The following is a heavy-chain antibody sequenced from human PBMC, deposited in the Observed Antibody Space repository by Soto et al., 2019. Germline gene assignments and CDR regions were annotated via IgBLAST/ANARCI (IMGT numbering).Heavy chain of an antibody. CDR2: VYYSGSA. CDR1: GDSVSSGAYY. V-gene: IGHV4-61*08. Sequence: SETLSLTCSVSGDSVSSGAYYWSWIRQPPGKGLEWIGYVYYSGSASYNPSLETGVTISVDTSKNQFSLKLTSVTPADTAIYYCARAKRSTSRLDPWGLGTLVTVSS. J-gene: IGHJ5*02. D-gene: IGHD1-26*01. CDR3: ARAKRSTSRLDP.